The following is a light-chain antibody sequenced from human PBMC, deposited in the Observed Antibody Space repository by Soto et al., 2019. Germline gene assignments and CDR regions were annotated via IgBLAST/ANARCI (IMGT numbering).Light chain of an antibody. J-gene: IGLJ2*01. CDR2: FNN. V-gene: IGLV1-40*01. CDR3: QSYDSILSGVV. CDR1: SSNIGEGYD. Sequence: QTVVTQPPSVSGAPGQRVTISCTGSSSNIGEGYDVNWYQQVPGTAPTLLINFNNNRPSGVPDRFSGSKSGTSASLAISGLQAEDEADYYCQSYDSILSGVVFGGGTQLTVL.